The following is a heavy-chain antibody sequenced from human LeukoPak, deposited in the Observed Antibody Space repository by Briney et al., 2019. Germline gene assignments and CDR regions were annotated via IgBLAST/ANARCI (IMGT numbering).Heavy chain of an antibody. V-gene: IGHV3-21*01. J-gene: IGHJ4*02. CDR2: ISSSSSHI. CDR3: ARGRSSSHNYYFDY. CDR1: GFTFSTYS. D-gene: IGHD6-13*01. Sequence: GXXLRLSCAASGFTFSTYSMNWVRQAPGKGLECVSSISSSSSHIYYAESVKGRFTMSRDNAKNSLYLQMNSLRAEDTAVYYCARGRSSSHNYYFDYWGQGTLVTVSS.